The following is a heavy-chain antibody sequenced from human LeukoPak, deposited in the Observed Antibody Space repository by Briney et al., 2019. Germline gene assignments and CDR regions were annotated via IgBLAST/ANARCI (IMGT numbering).Heavy chain of an antibody. V-gene: IGHV1-18*01. CDR2: FAIYNGDT. Sequence: KLSCQAYRYMLTSFVINCVGQAPRRQGEWLSRFAIYNGDTTYAEKLPGRVTMTTDTYTNRAYVDLNRLRSDDTAVYFCARSSRHIAVADKRGDFFQQWGEGTLVTLSS. CDR1: RYMLTSFV. J-gene: IGHJ1*01. D-gene: IGHD6-19*01. CDR3: ARSSRHIAVADKRGDFFQQ.